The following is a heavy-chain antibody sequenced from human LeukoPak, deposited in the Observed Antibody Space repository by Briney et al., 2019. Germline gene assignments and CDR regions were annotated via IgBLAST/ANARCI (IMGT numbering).Heavy chain of an antibody. D-gene: IGHD7-27*01. CDR2: INHSGST. J-gene: IGHJ6*03. CDR3: ARDRGDRPHYYYYYMDV. V-gene: IGHV4-34*01. CDR1: GGSFSGYY. Sequence: RSSETLSLTCAVYGGSFSGYYWSWIRQPPGKGLEWIGEINHSGSTNYNPSLKSRVTISVDTSKNQFSLNLSSVTAADTAVYYCARDRGDRPHYYYYYMDVWGKGTTVTVSS.